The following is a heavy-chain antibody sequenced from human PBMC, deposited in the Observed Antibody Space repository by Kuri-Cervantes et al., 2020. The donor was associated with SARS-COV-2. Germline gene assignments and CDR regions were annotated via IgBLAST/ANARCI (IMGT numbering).Heavy chain of an antibody. CDR2: IYNSGST. J-gene: IGHJ4*02. Sequence: SETLSLTCTVSGGSISSGSYYWSWIRQPVGKGLEWIGRIYNSGSTNYNPSLKSRVTISEDTSNNQLSLKLRSVTAADTAVYYCARRRSLVRGVLITPYFDSWGQGTLVTVSS. V-gene: IGHV4-61*10. CDR1: GGSISSGSYY. CDR3: ARRRSLVRGVLITPYFDS. D-gene: IGHD3-10*02.